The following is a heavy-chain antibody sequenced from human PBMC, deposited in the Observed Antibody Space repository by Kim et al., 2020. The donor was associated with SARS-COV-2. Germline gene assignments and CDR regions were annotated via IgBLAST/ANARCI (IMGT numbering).Heavy chain of an antibody. CDR1: GYTFTSYA. Sequence: ASVKVSCKASGYTFTSYAMHWVRQAPGQRLEWMGWINAGNGNTKYSQKFQGRVTITRDTSASTAYMELSSLRSEDTAVYYCARVPQGIAVADELDYWGQGTLVTVSS. D-gene: IGHD6-19*01. V-gene: IGHV1-3*01. J-gene: IGHJ4*02. CDR2: INAGNGNT. CDR3: ARVPQGIAVADELDY.